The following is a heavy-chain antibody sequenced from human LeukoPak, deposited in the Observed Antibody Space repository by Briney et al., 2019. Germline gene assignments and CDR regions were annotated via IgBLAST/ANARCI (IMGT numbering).Heavy chain of an antibody. Sequence: ASVKVSCKVSGYTLTELSMHWVRQAPGKGLEWMGGFDPEDGETIYAQKFQGRVTMTEDTSTDTAYMELSSLRSEDTAVYYCATLPYGSGSWEYWGQGTLVTVSS. CDR1: GYTLTELS. CDR2: FDPEDGET. D-gene: IGHD3-10*01. J-gene: IGHJ4*02. V-gene: IGHV1-24*01. CDR3: ATLPYGSGSWEY.